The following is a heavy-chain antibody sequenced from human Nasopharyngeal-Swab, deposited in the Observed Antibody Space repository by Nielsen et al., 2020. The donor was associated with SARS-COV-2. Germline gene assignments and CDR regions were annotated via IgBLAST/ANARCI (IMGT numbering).Heavy chain of an antibody. CDR1: GFTFSSYW. Sequence: GESLKISCAASGFTFSSYWMHWVRQAPGKGLVWVSRINSDGSSTSSADSVKGRFTISRDNAKNTLYLQMNSLRAEDTAVYYCAIIAAAGTYYWGQGTLVTVSS. D-gene: IGHD6-13*01. J-gene: IGHJ4*02. V-gene: IGHV3-74*01. CDR2: INSDGSST. CDR3: AIIAAAGTYY.